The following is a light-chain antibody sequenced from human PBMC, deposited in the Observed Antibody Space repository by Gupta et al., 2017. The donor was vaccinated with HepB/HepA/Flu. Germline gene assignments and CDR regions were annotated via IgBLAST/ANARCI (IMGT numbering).Light chain of an antibody. CDR2: GAS. J-gene: IGKJ1*01. Sequence: EIVMPQSPATLSVSPGERATLSCRASQSVSSNLAWYQQKPGQSPRLLIYGASTRATGIPARFSGSGSGTEFTLTISSLQSEDFAFYYCQQYYNWPPWTFGQGTKVEIK. CDR3: QQYYNWPPWT. V-gene: IGKV3-15*01. CDR1: QSVSSN.